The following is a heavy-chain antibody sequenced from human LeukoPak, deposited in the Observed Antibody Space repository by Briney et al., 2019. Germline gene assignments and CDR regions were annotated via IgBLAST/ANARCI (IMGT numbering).Heavy chain of an antibody. CDR2: IYYSGST. V-gene: IGHV4-39*01. J-gene: IGHJ4*02. Sequence: PSETLSLTCTVSGGSISGSSYYWGWIRQPPGKGLEWMGSIYYSGSTYYNPSLKSRVTISVDTSKNQFSLTLSSMTAAGTAVYYCARHKPFYGFDYWGQGTLVTASS. D-gene: IGHD2/OR15-2a*01. CDR3: ARHKPFYGFDY. CDR1: GGSISGSSYY.